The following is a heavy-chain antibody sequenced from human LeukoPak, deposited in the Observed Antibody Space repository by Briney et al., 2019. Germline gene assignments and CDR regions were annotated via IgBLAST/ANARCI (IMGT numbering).Heavy chain of an antibody. D-gene: IGHD3-3*01. Sequence: TGGSLRLSCAASGFTFSSYSMNWVRQAPGKGLEWVSSISSSSSYIYYADPVKGRFTISRDNAKNSLYLQMNSLRAEDTAVYYCASGIGVGDSFDIWGQGTMVTVSS. CDR2: ISSSSSYI. V-gene: IGHV3-21*01. CDR3: ASGIGVGDSFDI. CDR1: GFTFSSYS. J-gene: IGHJ3*02.